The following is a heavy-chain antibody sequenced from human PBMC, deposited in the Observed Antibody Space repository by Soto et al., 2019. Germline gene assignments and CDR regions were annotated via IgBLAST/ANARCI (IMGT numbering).Heavy chain of an antibody. Sequence: SETLSLTCTVSGGSISGYYWNWIRQSPGKGLEFIGYIYSSGSTNYNPSLRSRVTISVDTSNNQFSLKLTSVTAADTAIYYCARMYSKQGLGYHFDYWGQGTLVTVSS. D-gene: IGHD6-13*01. CDR2: IYSSGST. CDR1: GGSISGYY. CDR3: ARMYSKQGLGYHFDY. V-gene: IGHV4-59*01. J-gene: IGHJ4*02.